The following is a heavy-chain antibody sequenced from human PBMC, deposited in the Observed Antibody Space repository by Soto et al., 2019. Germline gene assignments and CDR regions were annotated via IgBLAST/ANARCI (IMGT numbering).Heavy chain of an antibody. CDR1: GFTFSSYA. D-gene: IGHD3-22*01. Sequence: PGGSLRLSCAASGFTFSSYAMSWVRQAPGKGLEWVSSDSGSGGSTHYADSVKGRFTISRDNSKNTLSLQMNSLRAEDTAIYYCAKREGLYYDSSGFVYYFAYWGQGTLVTVSS. J-gene: IGHJ4*02. CDR2: DSGSGGST. V-gene: IGHV3-23*01. CDR3: AKREGLYYDSSGFVYYFAY.